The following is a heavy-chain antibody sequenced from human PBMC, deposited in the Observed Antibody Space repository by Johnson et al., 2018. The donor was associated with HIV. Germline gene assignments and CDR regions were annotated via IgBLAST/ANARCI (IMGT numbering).Heavy chain of an antibody. D-gene: IGHD6-19*01. J-gene: IGHJ3*02. Sequence: QMLLVESGGGVVQPGRSLRLSCAASGFTFSTYGMHWVRQAPGKGLEWVAVTSYDGGNKYYADSVKGRLTISRDNPKHSVHLEMNSLRADDTALYYCAREWLTSRAVAGTSAFDIWGQGTMVTVSS. V-gene: IGHV3-30*19. CDR2: TSYDGGNK. CDR1: GFTFSTYG. CDR3: AREWLTSRAVAGTSAFDI.